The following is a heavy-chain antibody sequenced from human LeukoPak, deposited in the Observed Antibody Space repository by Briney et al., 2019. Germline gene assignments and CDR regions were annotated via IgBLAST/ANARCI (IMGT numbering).Heavy chain of an antibody. Sequence: SGTLSLTCAVSGGSISSSNWWSWVRQPPGKGLEWIGEIYHSGSTNYNPYLKSRVTISVDKSKNQFSLKLSSVTAADTAVYYCARISYSSGWYHAFDIWGQGTMVTVSS. J-gene: IGHJ3*02. CDR3: ARISYSSGWYHAFDI. V-gene: IGHV4-4*02. CDR2: IYHSGST. CDR1: GGSISSSNW. D-gene: IGHD6-19*01.